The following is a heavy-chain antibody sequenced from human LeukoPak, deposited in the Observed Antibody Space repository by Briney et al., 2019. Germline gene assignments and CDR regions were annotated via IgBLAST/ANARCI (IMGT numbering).Heavy chain of an antibody. CDR1: GFTFDDYG. CDR3: ARGYGSGSYEALDY. D-gene: IGHD3-10*01. V-gene: IGHV3-20*04. CDR2: INWNGGST. J-gene: IGHJ4*02. Sequence: PGGSLRLSCAASGFTFDDYGMSWVRQAPRKGLEWVSGINWNGGSTGYADSVKGRFTISRDNAKNSLYLQMNSLRAEDTALYYCARGYGSGSYEALDYWGQGTLVTVSS.